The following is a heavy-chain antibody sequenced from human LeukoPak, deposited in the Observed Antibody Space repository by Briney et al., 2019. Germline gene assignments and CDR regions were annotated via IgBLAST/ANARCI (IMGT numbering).Heavy chain of an antibody. D-gene: IGHD3-10*01. Sequence: GGSLRLSCAASGFTFTTYWMSWVRQAPGKGLEWVANIKQDGSEKHYADSVKGRFPTSRDNAKNSLYLQMNSLRAEDTAVYYCARTFGSGNHFDYWGQGTLVTVSS. V-gene: IGHV3-7*01. CDR1: GFTFTTYW. CDR2: IKQDGSEK. CDR3: ARTFGSGNHFDY. J-gene: IGHJ4*02.